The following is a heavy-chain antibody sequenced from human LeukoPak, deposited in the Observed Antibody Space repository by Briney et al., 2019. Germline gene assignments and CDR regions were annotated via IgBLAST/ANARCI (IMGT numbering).Heavy chain of an antibody. CDR2: IYTSGAT. J-gene: IGHJ4*02. D-gene: IGHD6-19*01. CDR3: ARNREYSSGWYYFDD. CDR1: GGSISPYY. Sequence: PSETLSLTCTVSGGSISPYYWSWIRQPAGKGLEWLGRIYTSGATNYNPSLSSRVPMSLDTSKNQFSLELRSVTAADTAVYCCARNREYSSGWYYFDDWGQGTLVTVSS. V-gene: IGHV4-4*07.